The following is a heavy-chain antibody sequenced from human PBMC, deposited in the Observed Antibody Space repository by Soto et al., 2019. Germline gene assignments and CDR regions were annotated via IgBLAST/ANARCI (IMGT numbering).Heavy chain of an antibody. D-gene: IGHD3-16*01. Sequence: QVQLQESGPGLVKPSQTLSLTCTVSGGSISSGDYYWSWIRQPPGKGLEWIGYIYYSGSTYYNPSLERRVTISVDTAKTQFSLKLSSVTAADTAVYYCATIPAVGGHTVGGVPDYWGQGTLVTVSS. CDR2: IYYSGST. CDR1: GGSISSGDYY. CDR3: ATIPAVGGHTVGGVPDY. J-gene: IGHJ4*02. V-gene: IGHV4-30-4*01.